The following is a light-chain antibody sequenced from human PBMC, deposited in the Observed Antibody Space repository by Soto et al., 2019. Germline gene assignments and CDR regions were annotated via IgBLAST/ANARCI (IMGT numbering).Light chain of an antibody. CDR1: QSISNY. CDR3: QQSYTTLFP. CDR2: AAS. V-gene: IGKV1-39*01. Sequence: DIQMTQSPSSLSASVGDRVTITCRASQSISNYLNWYQQKPGKAPKLLIYAASSLQSGVTSRFIGSGSGTDFTLTISRLQPEDFANYSCQQSYTTLFPFGPGTNVDIK. J-gene: IGKJ3*01.